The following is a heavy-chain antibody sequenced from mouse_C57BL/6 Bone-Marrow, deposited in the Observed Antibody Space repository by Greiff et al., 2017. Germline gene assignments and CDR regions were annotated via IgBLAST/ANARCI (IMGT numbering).Heavy chain of an antibody. CDR1: GFSLTSYG. V-gene: IGHV2-5*01. J-gene: IGHJ4*01. Sequence: QVHVKQSGPGLVQPSQSLSITCTVSGFSLTSYGVHWVRQSPGKGLEWLGVIWRGGSTDYNAAFMSRLSSTKDNSKSQVFFKMDSLQADDTAIYSCAKWGIFDGYYDYYAMDYWGQGTSVTVSS. CDR2: IWRGGST. CDR3: AKWGIFDGYYDYYAMDY. D-gene: IGHD2-3*01.